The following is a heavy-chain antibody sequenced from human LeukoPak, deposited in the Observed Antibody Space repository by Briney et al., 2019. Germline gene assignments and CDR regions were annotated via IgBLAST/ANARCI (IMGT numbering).Heavy chain of an antibody. D-gene: IGHD1-26*01. CDR1: GFTFSSYW. Sequence: GGSLRLSCAASGFTFSSYWMSWVRQAPGKGLEWVANIKQDGSEKYYVDSVKGRFTISRDNAKNSLYLQMNSLRAEDTAVYYCAGDDSIVGATWAYWGQGTLVTVSS. CDR2: IKQDGSEK. J-gene: IGHJ4*02. V-gene: IGHV3-7*01. CDR3: AGDDSIVGATWAY.